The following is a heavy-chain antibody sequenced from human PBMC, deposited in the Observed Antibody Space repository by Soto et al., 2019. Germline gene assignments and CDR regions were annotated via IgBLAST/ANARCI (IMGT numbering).Heavy chain of an antibody. CDR2: INPSGGST. CDR3: ARDLVGITMVRATGGMDV. CDR1: GYTFTSYY. J-gene: IGHJ6*02. Sequence: QVQLVQSGAEVKKPGASVKVSCKASGYTFTSYYMHWVRQAPGQGLEWMGIINPSGGSTSYAQKFQGRVTMTRDTSTSTVYMELSSLRSEDTAVCYCARDLVGITMVRATGGMDVWGQGTTVTVSS. D-gene: IGHD3-10*01. V-gene: IGHV1-46*01.